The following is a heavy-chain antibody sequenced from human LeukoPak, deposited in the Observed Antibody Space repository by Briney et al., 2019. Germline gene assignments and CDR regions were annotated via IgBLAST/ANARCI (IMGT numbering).Heavy chain of an antibody. D-gene: IGHD2-15*01. CDR2: IRSKANNYAT. Sequence: PGGSLRLSCAAPGFTFSGSAMHWVHQASGKGLEWVGRIRSKANNYATAYAASVQGRFTISRDDSKNTAYLQMNSLKTEDTAVYYCTGGVVLPLGQGTLVTVSS. V-gene: IGHV3-73*01. CDR3: TGGVVLP. CDR1: GFTFSGSA. J-gene: IGHJ5*02.